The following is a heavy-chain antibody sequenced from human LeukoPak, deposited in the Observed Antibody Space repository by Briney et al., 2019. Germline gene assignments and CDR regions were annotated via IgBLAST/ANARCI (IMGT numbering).Heavy chain of an antibody. CDR3: ARDRFRGRYYYYGMDV. J-gene: IGHJ6*02. D-gene: IGHD3-10*01. CDR1: GYTLTELS. Sequence: ASVNVSCKVSGYTLTELSMHWVRQAPGKGLEWMGGFDPEDGETIYAQKFQGRVTMTEDTSTDTAYMELSSLRSEDTAVYYCARDRFRGRYYYYGMDVWGQGTTVTVSS. V-gene: IGHV1-24*01. CDR2: FDPEDGET.